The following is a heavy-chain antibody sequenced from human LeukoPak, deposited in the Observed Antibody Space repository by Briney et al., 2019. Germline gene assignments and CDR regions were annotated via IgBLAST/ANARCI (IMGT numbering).Heavy chain of an antibody. V-gene: IGHV3-11*06. Sequence: GGSLRLSCAASGFTFSDYYMSWIRQAPGKGLEWVSYISSSSSYTNYADSVKGRFTISRDNAKNSLYPQMNSLRAEDTAVYYCARGVTGTSRVRPYFDYWGQGTLVTVSS. CDR2: ISSSSSYT. CDR3: ARGVTGTSRVRPYFDY. J-gene: IGHJ4*02. D-gene: IGHD1-7*01. CDR1: GFTFSDYY.